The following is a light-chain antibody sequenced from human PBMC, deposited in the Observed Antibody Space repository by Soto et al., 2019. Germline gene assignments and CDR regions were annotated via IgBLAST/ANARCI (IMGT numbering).Light chain of an antibody. Sequence: ETVLTQSPGTLSLSPEETATLSCRASQSVASNSLAWYQQKPGQAPRLLVYGASGRATDIPDRFSGRGSGTDFTLTINRLEPEDFAVYYCQNYDSSPYTFGQGTKLEIK. J-gene: IGKJ2*01. CDR1: QSVASNS. CDR2: GAS. CDR3: QNYDSSPYT. V-gene: IGKV3-20*01.